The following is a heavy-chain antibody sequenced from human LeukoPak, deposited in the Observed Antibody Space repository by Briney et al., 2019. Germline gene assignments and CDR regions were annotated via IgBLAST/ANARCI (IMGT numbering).Heavy chain of an antibody. Sequence: PSETLSLTCTVSGGSISSGSYYWSWIRQPAGKGLEWIGRIYTSGSTNYNPSLKSRATISVDTSKNQFSLKLSSVTAADTAVYYCARDRPGWNDFEYYYYYMDVWGKGTTVTVSS. J-gene: IGHJ6*03. D-gene: IGHD1-1*01. V-gene: IGHV4-61*02. CDR1: GGSISSGSYY. CDR3: ARDRPGWNDFEYYYYYMDV. CDR2: IYTSGST.